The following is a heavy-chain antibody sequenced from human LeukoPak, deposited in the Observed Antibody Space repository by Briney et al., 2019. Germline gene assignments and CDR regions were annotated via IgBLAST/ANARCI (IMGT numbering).Heavy chain of an antibody. D-gene: IGHD3-22*01. V-gene: IGHV4-61*02. Sequence: PSETLSLTCTVSGGSISSGSYYWSWIRQPAGKGLEWIGRIYTSGSTNYNPSLKSRVTISVDTSKNQFSLKLSSVTAADTAVYYCARGGYYDSSGYYLSQHYYYGMDVWGQGTTVTVSS. CDR1: GGSISSGSYY. CDR3: ARGGYYDSSGYYLSQHYYYGMDV. J-gene: IGHJ6*02. CDR2: IYTSGST.